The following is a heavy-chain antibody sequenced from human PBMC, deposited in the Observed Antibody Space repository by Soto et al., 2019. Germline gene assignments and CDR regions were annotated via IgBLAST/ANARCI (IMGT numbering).Heavy chain of an antibody. J-gene: IGHJ5*02. Sequence: SETLSLTCTVSGGSISSYYWSWIRQPPGKGLEWIGYIYYSGSTNYNPSLKSRVTISVDTSKNQFSLKLSSVTAADTAVYYCACAIAAADSDMFAPSRQGTLLSLSS. CDR2: IYYSGST. V-gene: IGHV4-59*01. CDR3: ACAIAAADSDMFAP. CDR1: GGSISSYY. D-gene: IGHD2-21*01.